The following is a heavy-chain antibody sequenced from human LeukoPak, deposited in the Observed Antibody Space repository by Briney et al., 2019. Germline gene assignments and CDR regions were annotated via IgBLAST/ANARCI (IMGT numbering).Heavy chain of an antibody. D-gene: IGHD3-22*01. CDR1: GYSFTNYW. CDR2: IDHGDSDT. CDR3: ARRYYYDGSGSPFDY. Sequence: GESLKISCKGSGYSFTNYWIGWVRQMPGKGLEWMGIIDHGDSDTRYSPSFQGQVTISADKSISTAYLQWSSLKASDTAMYYCARRYYYDGSGSPFDYWGQGTLVTVSS. J-gene: IGHJ4*02. V-gene: IGHV5-51*01.